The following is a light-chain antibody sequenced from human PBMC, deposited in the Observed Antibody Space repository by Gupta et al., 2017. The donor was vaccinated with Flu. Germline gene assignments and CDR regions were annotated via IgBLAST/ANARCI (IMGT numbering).Light chain of an antibody. CDR2: EVR. J-gene: IGLJ1*01. V-gene: IGLV2-23*02. Sequence: QSALTQPASVSGSPGPSITISCTGTSSDVGSYNLVSWYQQHPGKAPKLMIYEVRERPAGVSNRFSGSKSGNTASLTISGLQAEDEADYYCCSYAGSNTYVFGTGTKVTVL. CDR3: CSYAGSNTYV. CDR1: SSDVGSYNL.